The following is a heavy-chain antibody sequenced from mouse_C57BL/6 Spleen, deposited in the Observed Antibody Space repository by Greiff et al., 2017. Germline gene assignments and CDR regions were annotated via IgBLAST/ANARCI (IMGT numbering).Heavy chain of an antibody. D-gene: IGHD3-2*02. CDR2: IYPGSGNT. CDR3: ARGGYVGGFAY. V-gene: IGHV1-66*01. CDR1: GYSFTSYY. Sequence: VQVVESGAELVKPGASVQISCKASGYSFTSYYIHWVKQRPGQGLEWIGWIYPGSGNTKYNEKLKGKATLTADTSSSTAYMQLSSLTSEDSAVYYCARGGYVGGFAYWGQGTLVTVSA. J-gene: IGHJ3*01.